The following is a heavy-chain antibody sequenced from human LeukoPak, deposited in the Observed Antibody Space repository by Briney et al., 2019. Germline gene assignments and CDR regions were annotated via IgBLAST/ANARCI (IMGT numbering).Heavy chain of an antibody. CDR2: IRYDGSNK. D-gene: IGHD3-3*01. J-gene: IGHJ6*03. V-gene: IGHV3-30*02. CDR3: AKDTIFGVVSQYMDV. Sequence: GGSLRLSFAASGFTFSSYGMHWVRQAPGKGLEWVAFIRYDGSNKYYADSVRGRFTISRDNSKNTLYLQMNSLRPEDTAVYYCAKDTIFGVVSQYMDVWGKGTTVTVSS. CDR1: GFTFSSYG.